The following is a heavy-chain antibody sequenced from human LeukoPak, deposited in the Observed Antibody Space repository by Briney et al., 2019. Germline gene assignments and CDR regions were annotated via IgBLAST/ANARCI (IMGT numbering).Heavy chain of an antibody. V-gene: IGHV4-59*01. J-gene: IGHJ4*02. CDR2: VYYSGST. D-gene: IGHD2-21*02. CDR3: ARDSDWDRGFDY. CDR1: GGSISSYY. Sequence: SETLSLTCTVSGGSISSYYWSWIRQPPGKGLEWIGYVYYSGSTNYNPSLKSRVTISVDTSKNQFSLKLSSVTAADTAVYYCARDSDWDRGFDYWGQGTLVTVSS.